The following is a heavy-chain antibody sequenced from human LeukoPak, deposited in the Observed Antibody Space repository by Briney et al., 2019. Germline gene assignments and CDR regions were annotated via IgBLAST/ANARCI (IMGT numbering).Heavy chain of an antibody. CDR3: ARGSYYDFWSGYYTSWDNWFDP. D-gene: IGHD3-3*01. CDR2: IYYSGST. CDR1: NGSISSYY. J-gene: IGHJ5*02. Sequence: SETLSLTCTVSNGSISSYYWSWVRQPPGKGLEWIGYIYYSGSTNYNPSLKSRVTISVDTSKNQFSLKLSSVTAADTAVYYCARGSYYDFWSGYYTSWDNWFDPWGQGTLVTVSS. V-gene: IGHV4-59*01.